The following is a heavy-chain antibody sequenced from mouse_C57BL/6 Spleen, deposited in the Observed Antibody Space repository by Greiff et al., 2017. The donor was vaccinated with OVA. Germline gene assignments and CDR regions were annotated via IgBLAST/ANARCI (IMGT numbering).Heavy chain of an antibody. CDR3: ARNTYGYDSYYAMDY. J-gene: IGHJ4*01. CDR1: GFSLTSYA. D-gene: IGHD2-2*01. CDR2: IWTGGGT. V-gene: IGHV2-9-1*01. Sequence: VLLVESGPGLVAPSQSLSITCTVSGFSLTSYAISWVRQPPGKGLEWLGVIWTGGGTNYNSALKSRLSISKDNSKSQVFLKMNSLQTDDTARYYCARNTYGYDSYYAMDYWGQGTSVTVSS.